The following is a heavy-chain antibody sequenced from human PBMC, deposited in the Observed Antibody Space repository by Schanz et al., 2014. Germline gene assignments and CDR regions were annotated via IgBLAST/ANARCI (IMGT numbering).Heavy chain of an antibody. V-gene: IGHV3-30*02. D-gene: IGHD5-12*01. J-gene: IGHJ5*01. CDR1: GFTFRSYG. CDR3: AKDVYRGYYSVSADS. CDR2: VRVDGSER. Sequence: QVQLVESGGCVVQPGGSLRLSCAASGFTFRSYGMHWVRQAPGKGLEWVAFVRVDGSERYYADSVKGRFTISRDDSKSTLHLQMNSLRAEDTALYYCAKDVYRGYYSVSADSWGQGTLVSVSS.